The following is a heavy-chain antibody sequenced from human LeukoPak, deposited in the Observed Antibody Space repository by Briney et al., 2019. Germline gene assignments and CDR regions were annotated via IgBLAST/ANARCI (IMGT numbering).Heavy chain of an antibody. J-gene: IGHJ4*02. Sequence: SETLSLTRAVYGGSFSGYYWSWIRQPPGKGLEWIGEINHSGSTNYNPSLKSRVTISVDTSKNQFSLKLSSVTAADTAVYYCARVPDTAVDYWGQGTLVTVSS. CDR1: GGSFSGYY. V-gene: IGHV4-34*01. CDR2: INHSGST. D-gene: IGHD5-18*01. CDR3: ARVPDTAVDY.